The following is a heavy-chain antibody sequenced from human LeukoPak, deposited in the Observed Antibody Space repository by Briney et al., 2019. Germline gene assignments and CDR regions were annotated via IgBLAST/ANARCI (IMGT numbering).Heavy chain of an antibody. CDR3: ARAVSGTLGGAFDM. J-gene: IGHJ3*02. Sequence: ASVKVSCKASGYTFIDYFIHWMRQTPGQGLEWLGWINPNSGVTRYAQEFQGRVTLTRDTAAYMELSSLKYDDTAVYYCARAVSGTLGGAFDMWGQGTAVTVSS. CDR1: GYTFIDYF. D-gene: IGHD1-14*01. CDR2: INPNSGVT. V-gene: IGHV1-2*02.